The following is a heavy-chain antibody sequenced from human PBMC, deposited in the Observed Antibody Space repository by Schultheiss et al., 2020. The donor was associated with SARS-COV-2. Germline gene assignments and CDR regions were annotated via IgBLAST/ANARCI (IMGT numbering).Heavy chain of an antibody. V-gene: IGHV3-53*01. CDR2: IYSGGST. CDR3: ARDRLSRYYGMDV. Sequence: GGSLRLSCAASGFTFSSYAMHWVRQAPGKGLEWVSVIYSGGSTYYADSVKGRFTISRDNSKNTLYLQMNSLRAEDTAVYYCARDRLSRYYGMDVWGQGTTVTVSS. CDR1: GFTFSSYA. D-gene: IGHD3-16*02. J-gene: IGHJ6*02.